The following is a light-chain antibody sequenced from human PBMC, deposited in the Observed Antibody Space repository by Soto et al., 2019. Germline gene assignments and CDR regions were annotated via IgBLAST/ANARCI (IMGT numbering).Light chain of an antibody. CDR2: TDN. V-gene: IGLV1-44*01. CDR1: SSNIGINT. Sequence: QSALTQPPSASGTLRQRVTISCSGSSSNIGINTVYWYEQLPGTSPKILIHTDNERPSAVPDRFSSSKSGTSASLAIDGLQSGDEADYYCGAWDESLNGYVFGTGTKVNVL. CDR3: GAWDESLNGYV. J-gene: IGLJ1*01.